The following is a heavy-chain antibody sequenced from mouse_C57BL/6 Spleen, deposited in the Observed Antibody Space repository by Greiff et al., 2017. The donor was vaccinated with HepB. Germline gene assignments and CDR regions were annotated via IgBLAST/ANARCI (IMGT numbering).Heavy chain of an antibody. CDR1: GYAFSSSW. Sequence: VQLQQSGPELVKPGASVKISCKASGYAFSSSWMNWVKQRPGKGLEWIGRIYPGDGDTNYNGKFKGKATLTADKSSSTAYMQLSSLTSEDSAVYFCARWLNDAMDYWGQGTSVTVSS. V-gene: IGHV1-82*01. CDR2: IYPGDGDT. D-gene: IGHD2-2*01. CDR3: ARWLNDAMDY. J-gene: IGHJ4*01.